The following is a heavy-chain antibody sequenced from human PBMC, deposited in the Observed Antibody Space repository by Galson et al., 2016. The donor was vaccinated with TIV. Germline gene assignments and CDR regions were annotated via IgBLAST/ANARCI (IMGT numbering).Heavy chain of an antibody. D-gene: IGHD1-7*01. V-gene: IGHV4-59*01. J-gene: IGHJ4*02. CDR3: VRKSYDWNSVGYYFDY. CDR1: GGSINPYY. CDR2: MYYSGST. Sequence: ETLSLTCSVSGGSINPYYWGWIRQPPGKGLKWIANMYYSGSTNYNPSLKSRVTISLDTSKNQVSLKLNSVTAADTAVYYCVRKSYDWNSVGYYFDYWGQGALVTVSS.